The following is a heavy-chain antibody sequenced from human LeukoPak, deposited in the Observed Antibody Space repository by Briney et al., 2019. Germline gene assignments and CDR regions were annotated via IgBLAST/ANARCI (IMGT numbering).Heavy chain of an antibody. D-gene: IGHD2-8*02. Sequence: GGSLRLSCAASGFSFSDSVMHWVRQAPGKGLEWVSGVGVTNDYVAYADSVKGRFSISRDNAKNSLYLQMNSLRAEDTALYHCVKAGTGYCTGGKCYRPFDFWGQGALVTVSS. CDR3: VKAGTGYCTGGKCYRPFDF. J-gene: IGHJ4*02. CDR1: GFSFSDSV. V-gene: IGHV3-9*01. CDR2: VGVTNDYV.